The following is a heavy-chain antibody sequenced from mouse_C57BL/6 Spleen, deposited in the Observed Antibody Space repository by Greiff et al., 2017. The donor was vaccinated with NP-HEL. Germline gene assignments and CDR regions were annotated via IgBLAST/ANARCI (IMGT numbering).Heavy chain of an antibody. CDR2: IHPNSGST. CDR3: AAYYYGSSYLDY. Sequence: QVQLQQPGAELVKPGASVKLSCKASGYTFTSYWMHWVKQRPGPGLEWIGMIHPNSGSTNYNEKFKSKATLTVDKSSSTAYMQLSSLTSEDSAVYYCAAYYYGSSYLDYWGQGTTLTVSS. V-gene: IGHV1-64*01. CDR1: GYTFTSYW. J-gene: IGHJ2*01. D-gene: IGHD1-1*01.